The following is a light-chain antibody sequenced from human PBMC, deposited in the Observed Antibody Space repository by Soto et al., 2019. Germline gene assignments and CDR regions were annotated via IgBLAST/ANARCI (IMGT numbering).Light chain of an antibody. J-gene: IGKJ4*01. CDR2: DAS. Sequence: DLQMTQSPSSLSASVGDRVTITCQASQDISNYLNWYQQKPGKAPKLLIFDASNLLTGVPSRFSGSGSGTDFTFTINSLQPEDIATYFCQQYGNLPPTFGGGTKVEIK. CDR1: QDISNY. CDR3: QQYGNLPPT. V-gene: IGKV1-33*01.